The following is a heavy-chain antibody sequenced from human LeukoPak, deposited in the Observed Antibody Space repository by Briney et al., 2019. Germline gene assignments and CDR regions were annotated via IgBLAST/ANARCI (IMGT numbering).Heavy chain of an antibody. CDR2: ISYDGSNK. CDR3: AKDRDYYDSRDYDY. V-gene: IGHV3-30*18. J-gene: IGHJ4*02. Sequence: GGSLRLSCAASGFTFSSYGMHWVRQAPGKGLGWVAVISYDGSNKYHADSVKGRFTISRDNSKNTLYLQMNSLRAEDTAVYYCAKDRDYYDSRDYDYWGQGTLVTVSS. CDR1: GFTFSSYG. D-gene: IGHD3-22*01.